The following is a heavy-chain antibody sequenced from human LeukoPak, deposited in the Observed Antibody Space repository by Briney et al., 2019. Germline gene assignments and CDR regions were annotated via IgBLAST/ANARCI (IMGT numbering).Heavy chain of an antibody. CDR3: ARVSPDYYDSSGYVDI. D-gene: IGHD3-22*01. Sequence: GGSLRLPCAASGFTFSSYSMNWVRQAPGKGLEWVSSISSSSSYIYYADSVKGRFTISRDNAKNSLYLQMNSLRAEDTAVYYCARVSPDYYDSSGYVDIWGQGTMVTVSS. CDR1: GFTFSSYS. V-gene: IGHV3-21*01. CDR2: ISSSSSYI. J-gene: IGHJ3*02.